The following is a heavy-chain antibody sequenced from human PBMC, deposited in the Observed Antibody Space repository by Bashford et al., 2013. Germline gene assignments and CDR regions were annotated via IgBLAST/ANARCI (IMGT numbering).Heavy chain of an antibody. V-gene: IGHV4-39*01. CDR2: INYSGTT. D-gene: IGHD3-10*01. Sequence: SETLSLTCTVSGDSVSSSNSYWAWIRLPPGKGLEWIANINYSGTTYYNPSLKSRVTISVDTSKNQFSLRLTSVTAADTALYYCARHRGVHGGYYFDYWGQGILVTVSS. CDR3: ARHRGVHGGYYFDY. J-gene: IGHJ4*02. CDR1: GDSVSSSNSY.